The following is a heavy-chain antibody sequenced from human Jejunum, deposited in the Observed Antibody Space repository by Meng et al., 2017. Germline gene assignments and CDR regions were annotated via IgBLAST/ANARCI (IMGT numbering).Heavy chain of an antibody. V-gene: IGHV4-34*01. CDR3: RLAYCVSDCGDY. Sequence: QLQVRPWGAGLLKPSETLSLTCAFQGGSFSTYDWSWIRQPPGKGREWLGQTHHSGSINDNPSLKGRVTMSVDTSRSQISLKLNSVTAADTAVYYCRLAYCVSDCGDYWGQGTLVTVSS. J-gene: IGHJ4*02. CDR1: GGSFSTYD. CDR2: THHSGSI. D-gene: IGHD2-21*02.